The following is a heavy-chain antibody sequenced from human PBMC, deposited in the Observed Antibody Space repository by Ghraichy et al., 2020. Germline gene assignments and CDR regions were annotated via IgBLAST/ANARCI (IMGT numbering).Heavy chain of an antibody. CDR2: INHSGST. D-gene: IGHD1-7*01. V-gene: IGHV4-34*01. J-gene: IGHJ4*02. CDR3: AKMDVTATTIEF. CDR1: GGSFSGYY. Sequence: SETLSLTCAVYGGSFSGYYWTWIRQPLGKGLEWMGEINHSGSTNYNPSLESRVTLSVDTSKNQFSLRLTSVTAADTAFYYCAKMDVTATTIEFWSPGTKVVVSS.